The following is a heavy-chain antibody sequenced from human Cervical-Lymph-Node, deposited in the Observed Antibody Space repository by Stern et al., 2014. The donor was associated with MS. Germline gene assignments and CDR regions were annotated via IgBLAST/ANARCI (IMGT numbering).Heavy chain of an antibody. J-gene: IGHJ6*02. CDR1: GFSLSNSG. V-gene: IGHV3-30*03. CDR3: MGVGDAMHV. Sequence: EQLEESGGGVVQPGRSLTLSCAASGFSLSNSGMHWVRQAPGKGLEWVAVMSFVGGNKKYGDSVKGRFSISRDMANNTLFLQMNSLRPEDTAVYYCMGVGDAMHVWGQGTTVIVSS. CDR2: MSFVGGNK.